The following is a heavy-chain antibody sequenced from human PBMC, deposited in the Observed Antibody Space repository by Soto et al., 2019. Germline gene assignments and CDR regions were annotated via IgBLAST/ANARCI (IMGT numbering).Heavy chain of an antibody. J-gene: IGHJ4*02. Sequence: EVQLLESGGGLVQPGGSLRLSCAASGFTFSSYAMSWVRQAPGKGLEWVSAISGSGGSTYYADSVKGRFTISRDNSKNTLYLQMNSLRAEDTAVSYCAKVVQLERQGGYWGKGTLVTVSS. CDR3: AKVVQLERQGGY. CDR1: GFTFSSYA. D-gene: IGHD1-1*01. CDR2: ISGSGGST. V-gene: IGHV3-23*01.